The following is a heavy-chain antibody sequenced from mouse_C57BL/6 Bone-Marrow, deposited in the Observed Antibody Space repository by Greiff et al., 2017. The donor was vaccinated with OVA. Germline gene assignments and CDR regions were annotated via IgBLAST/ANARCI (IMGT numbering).Heavy chain of an antibody. V-gene: IGHV5-17*01. CDR3: ARGSYWYFDV. Sequence: EVMLVESGGGLVKPGGSLKLSCAASGFTFSDYGMHWVRQAPEKGLEWVAYISSGSSTIYYADTVKGRFTISRDNAKNTLFLQMTILRSEDTSMYYCARGSYWYFDVWGTGTTVTVSS. CDR2: ISSGSSTI. J-gene: IGHJ1*03. CDR1: GFTFSDYG.